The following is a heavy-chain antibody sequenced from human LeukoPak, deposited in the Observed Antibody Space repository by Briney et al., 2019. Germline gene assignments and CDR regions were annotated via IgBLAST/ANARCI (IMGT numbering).Heavy chain of an antibody. CDR1: GGSFSGHY. J-gene: IGHJ4*02. Sequence: PSETLSLTCAVYGGSFSGHYGSWIRQPPGKGLEWIGEINHRGSTNYHPSLKSRVTISGDTSKNQFSLKLSSVTAADTAVYYCVGYYYGSGSYHNYPNFDYWGQRTLVTFSS. D-gene: IGHD3-10*01. V-gene: IGHV4-34*01. CDR2: INHRGST. CDR3: VGYYYGSGSYHNYPNFDY.